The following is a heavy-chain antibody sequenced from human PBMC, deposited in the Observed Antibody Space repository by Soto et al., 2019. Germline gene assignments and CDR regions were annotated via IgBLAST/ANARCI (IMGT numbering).Heavy chain of an antibody. V-gene: IGHV4-34*01. Sequence: SETLSLTCAVYGGSFSGYYWSWIRQPPGKGLEWIGEINHSGSTNYNPSLKSRVTISVDTSKNQFSLKLSSVTAADTAVYYCARGKGSYGYIDYWSQGTLVTVSS. J-gene: IGHJ4*02. CDR1: GGSFSGYY. CDR3: ARGKGSYGYIDY. D-gene: IGHD3-16*01. CDR2: INHSGST.